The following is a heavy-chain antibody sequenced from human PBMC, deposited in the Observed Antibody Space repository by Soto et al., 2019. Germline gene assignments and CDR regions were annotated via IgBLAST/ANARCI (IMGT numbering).Heavy chain of an antibody. CDR2: ISYDGSNK. CDR1: GFTFSSYA. CDR3: ARERLGYYDFWSGYVRFYYYYGMDV. V-gene: IGHV3-30-3*01. Sequence: QVQLVESGGGVVQPGRSLRLSCAASGFTFSSYAMHWVRQAPGKGLEWVAVISYDGSNKYYADSVKGRFTISRDNSKNTLYLQMNSLRAEDTAVYYCARERLGYYDFWSGYVRFYYYYGMDVWGQGTTVTVSS. J-gene: IGHJ6*02. D-gene: IGHD3-3*01.